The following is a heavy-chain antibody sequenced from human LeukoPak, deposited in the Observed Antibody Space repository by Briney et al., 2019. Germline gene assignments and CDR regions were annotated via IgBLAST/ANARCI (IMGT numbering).Heavy chain of an antibody. V-gene: IGHV4-39*07. CDR2: IYYSGST. J-gene: IGHJ4*02. CDR1: GGSITTNNYY. Sequence: SETLSLTCIVSGGSITTNNYYWGWIRQPPGKGLEWIGSIYYSGSTYYNPSLKSRVTISVDTSKNQFSLKLSSVTAADTAVYYCARVLYYYDSSGPFDYWGQGTLVTVSS. CDR3: ARVLYYYDSSGPFDY. D-gene: IGHD3-22*01.